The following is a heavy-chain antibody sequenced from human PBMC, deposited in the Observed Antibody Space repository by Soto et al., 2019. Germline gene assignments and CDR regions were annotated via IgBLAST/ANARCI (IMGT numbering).Heavy chain of an antibody. Sequence: EVQLVESGGGLVQPGGSLRLSCAASGFTFSSYWMHWVRQAPGKGLVWVSRIKADGRTTNYADTVKGRFTISRDNAKRTLFLEMNSLRADDTGVYYWARERGGYGDYRVDAFNFWGQGTLVTVSS. V-gene: IGHV3-74*01. CDR2: IKADGRTT. CDR1: GFTFSSYW. CDR3: ARERGGYGDYRVDAFNF. J-gene: IGHJ4*02. D-gene: IGHD4-17*01.